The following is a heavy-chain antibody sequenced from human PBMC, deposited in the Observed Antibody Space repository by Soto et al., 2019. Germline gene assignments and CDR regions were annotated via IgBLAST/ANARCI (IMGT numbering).Heavy chain of an antibody. CDR1: GFTVSSNY. CDR2: IYSGGST. CDR3: AGSHLRFLEWLLYYFDY. Sequence: GGSLRLSCAASGFTVSSNYMSWVRQAPGKGLEWVSVIYSGGSTYYADSVKGRFTISRDNSKNTLYLQMNSLRAEDTAVYYCAGSHLRFLEWLLYYFDYWGQGTLVTVSS. V-gene: IGHV3-66*01. J-gene: IGHJ4*02. D-gene: IGHD3-3*01.